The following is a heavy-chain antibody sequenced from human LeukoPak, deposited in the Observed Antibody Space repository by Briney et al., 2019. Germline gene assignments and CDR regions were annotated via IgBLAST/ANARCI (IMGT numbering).Heavy chain of an antibody. V-gene: IGHV4-59*08. D-gene: IGHD6-13*01. Sequence: SETLSLTCTVSGGSIGSYYWSWIRQPAGKGLEWIGYIYYSGSTNYNPSLKSRVTISVDTSKNQFSLKLSSVTAADTAVYHCASTSGIAAQYYYYGMDVWGQGTTVTVSS. CDR1: GGSIGSYY. J-gene: IGHJ6*02. CDR2: IYYSGST. CDR3: ASTSGIAAQYYYYGMDV.